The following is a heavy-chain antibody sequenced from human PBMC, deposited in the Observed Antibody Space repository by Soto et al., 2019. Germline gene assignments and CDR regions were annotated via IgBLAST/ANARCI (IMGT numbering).Heavy chain of an antibody. CDR1: GFTFSSYG. V-gene: IGHV3-33*01. D-gene: IGHD3-3*01. CDR3: ARDSLFGVVNNWYFDL. CDR2: IWYDGSNK. J-gene: IGHJ2*01. Sequence: QVQLVESGGGVVQPGRSLRLSCAASGFTFSSYGMHWVRQAPGKGLEWVAVIWYDGSNKYYADSVKGRFTISRDNSKNTLYLQMNSLRAEDTAVYYCARDSLFGVVNNWYFDLWGRGTLVTVSS.